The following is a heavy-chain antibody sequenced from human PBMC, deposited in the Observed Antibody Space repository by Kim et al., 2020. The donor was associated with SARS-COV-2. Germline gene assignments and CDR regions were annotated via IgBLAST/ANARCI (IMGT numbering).Heavy chain of an antibody. D-gene: IGHD2-2*01. CDR3: ARDGAVCSSTSCYVRGFYCNYAMDV. CDR2: IKQDGSEK. CDR1: GFTFSSYG. V-gene: IGHV3-7*03. J-gene: IGHJ6*02. Sequence: GGSLRLSCAASGFTFSSYGMSWVRQAPGKGLEWVANIKQDGSEKYYVDSVKGRFTISRDNAKNSLYLQMNSLRAEDTAVYYCARDGAVCSSTSCYVRGFYCNYAMDVWGQGTTVTVSS.